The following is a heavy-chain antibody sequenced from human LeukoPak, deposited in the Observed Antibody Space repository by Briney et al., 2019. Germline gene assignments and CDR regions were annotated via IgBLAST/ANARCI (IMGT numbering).Heavy chain of an antibody. J-gene: IGHJ6*02. D-gene: IGHD3-10*01. CDR3: ARDAYYYGSGCYKNYYGMDV. Sequence: PGGSLRLSCAASGFTFSDYYMSWIRQAPGKGLEWVSYISSSGSTIYYADSVKGRFTISRDNAKNSLYLQMNSLRAEDTAVYYCARDAYYYGSGCYKNYYGMDVWGQGTTVTVS. CDR2: ISSSGSTI. CDR1: GFTFSDYY. V-gene: IGHV3-11*01.